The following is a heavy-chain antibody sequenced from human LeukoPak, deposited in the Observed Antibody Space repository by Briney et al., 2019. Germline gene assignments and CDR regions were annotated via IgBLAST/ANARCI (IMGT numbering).Heavy chain of an antibody. CDR3: ARDGPLFRQQLVLVYFDY. V-gene: IGHV3-11*06. J-gene: IGHJ4*02. Sequence: SVKGRFTISRDNAKNSLYLQMNSLRAEDTAVYYCARDGPLFRQQLVLVYFDYWGQGTLVTVSS. D-gene: IGHD6-13*01.